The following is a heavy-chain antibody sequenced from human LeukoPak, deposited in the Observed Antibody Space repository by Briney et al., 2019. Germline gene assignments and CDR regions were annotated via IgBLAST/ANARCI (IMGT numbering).Heavy chain of an antibody. V-gene: IGHV4-39*07. J-gene: IGHJ3*02. CDR3: ARAWAGAFDI. D-gene: IGHD7-27*01. CDR2: IYYSGST. CDR1: GGSISSSSYY. Sequence: PSETLSLTCTVSGGSISSSSYYWGWIRQPPGKGLEWIGSIYYSGSTYYNPSLKSRVTISVDTSKNQFSLKLSSVTAADTAVYYCARAWAGAFDIWGQGTMVTVPS.